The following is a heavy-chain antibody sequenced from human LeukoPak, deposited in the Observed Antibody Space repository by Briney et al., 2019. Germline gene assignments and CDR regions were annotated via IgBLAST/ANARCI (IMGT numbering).Heavy chain of an antibody. CDR2: IYSGGST. CDR1: GFTVSSNF. J-gene: IGHJ5*02. V-gene: IGHV3-53*01. D-gene: IGHD3-10*01. Sequence: GGSLRLSCAAAGFTVSSNFMMWVRQAPGKGLEWVSFIYSGGSTYYADSVKGRFTISRDNFKNTLYLQMNNVRGEDTAVYYCASYFGRSWGQGTPVTVSS. CDR3: ASYFGRS.